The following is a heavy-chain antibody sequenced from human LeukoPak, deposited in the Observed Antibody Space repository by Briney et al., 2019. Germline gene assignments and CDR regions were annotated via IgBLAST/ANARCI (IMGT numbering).Heavy chain of an antibody. CDR3: GRVSESLVNGGVSWSFDN. CDR2: IEQDGSEK. V-gene: IGHV3-7*03. Sequence: GGSLRLSCAASGFTFSSYWMSWVRQAPGKGLEWVANIEQDGSEKYYVDSVKGRFTISRDNAKNSLYLKMNSLRAEDTAVYYCGRVSESLVNGGVSWSFDNWGQGTLVTVSS. CDR1: GFTFSSYW. J-gene: IGHJ4*02. D-gene: IGHD2-15*01.